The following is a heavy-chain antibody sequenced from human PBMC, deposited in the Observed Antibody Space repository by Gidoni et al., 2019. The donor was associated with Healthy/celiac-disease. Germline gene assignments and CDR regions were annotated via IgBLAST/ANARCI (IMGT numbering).Heavy chain of an antibody. CDR2: ISSSSSYI. D-gene: IGHD4-17*01. CDR1: GFTFRSYS. J-gene: IGHJ2*01. CDR3: ASLDYGDSQRADWYFDL. Sequence: EVQLVESGGGLVKPGGSLRLSCAPSGFTFRSYSMNWVRQAPGKGLEWVSSISSSSSYIYYADSVKGRFTISRENAKNSLYLQMNSLRAEDTAVYYCASLDYGDSQRADWYFDLWGRGTLVTVSS. V-gene: IGHV3-21*01.